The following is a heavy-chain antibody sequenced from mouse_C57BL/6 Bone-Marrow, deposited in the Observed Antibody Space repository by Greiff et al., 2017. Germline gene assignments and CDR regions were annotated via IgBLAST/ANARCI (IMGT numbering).Heavy chain of an antibody. J-gene: IGHJ4*01. CDR2: IHPNSGST. CDR1: GYTFTSYW. Sequence: QVQLQQPGAELVKPGASVKLSCKASGYTFTSYWMHWVKQRPGQGLEWIGMIHPNSGSTNYNEKFKSKATLTVDKSSSTAYMQLSSLTSEDSAVYYCASEGFYYSYYYAMDYWCQGTSVTVSS. D-gene: IGHD2-1*01. CDR3: ASEGFYYSYYYAMDY. V-gene: IGHV1-64*01.